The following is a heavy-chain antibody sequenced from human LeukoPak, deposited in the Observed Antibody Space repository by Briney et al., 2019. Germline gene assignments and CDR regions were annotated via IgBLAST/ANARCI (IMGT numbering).Heavy chain of an antibody. D-gene: IGHD3-16*01. V-gene: IGHV7-4-1*02. CDR1: GYTFTSSA. Sequence: ASVKVSCKASGYTFTSSAMNWVRQAPGQGLEWMGWTNTNTGNPTYAQGFTGRFVFSLDTSVSTAYLQISSLKAEDTAVYYCARDHRSMITFGGVTLDYWGREPWSPSPQ. CDR2: TNTNTGNP. CDR3: ARDHRSMITFGGVTLDY. J-gene: IGHJ4*02.